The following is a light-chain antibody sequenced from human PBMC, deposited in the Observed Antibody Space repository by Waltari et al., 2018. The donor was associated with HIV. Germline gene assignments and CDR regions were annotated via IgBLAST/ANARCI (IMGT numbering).Light chain of an antibody. J-gene: IGKJ2*01. CDR3: HQYNDWPYT. CDR1: QSVRTN. V-gene: IGKV3-15*01. CDR2: GAA. Sequence: MMQSPDTLPVSPGEGVTLTCRASQSVRTNVAWYQQSPGPAPRLLIYGAANRAAGFPARFTGGGSGTEFTLTISSLQSEDFAVYFCHQYNDWPYTFGQGTKLDIK.